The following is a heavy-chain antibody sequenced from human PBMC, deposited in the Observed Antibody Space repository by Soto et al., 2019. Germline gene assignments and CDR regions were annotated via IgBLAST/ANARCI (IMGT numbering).Heavy chain of an antibody. CDR3: AKGEGIAAAWFDP. Sequence: QVQLVESGGGVVQPGRSLRLSCAASGFTFSSYGMHWVRQAPGKGLEWVAVISYDGSNKYYADSVKGRFTISRDNSKNTLYLQMNSLRAEDTAVYYCAKGEGIAAAWFDPWGQGTLVTVSS. CDR1: GFTFSSYG. J-gene: IGHJ5*02. CDR2: ISYDGSNK. D-gene: IGHD6-13*01. V-gene: IGHV3-30*18.